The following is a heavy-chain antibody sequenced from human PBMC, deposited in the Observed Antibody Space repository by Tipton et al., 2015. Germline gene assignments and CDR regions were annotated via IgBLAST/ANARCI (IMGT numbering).Heavy chain of an antibody. CDR3: AGRNYQYYFDY. CDR2: IYYSGIT. D-gene: IGHD5-24*01. Sequence: TLSLTCTVSGGSISSGSYYWSWIRQHPGKGLEWIGYIYYSGITYYNPSLKSRLTISVDTSKNQFSLRLNSVTAADTAVYYCAGRNYQYYFDYWGRGTLVTVSS. CDR1: GGSISSGSYY. V-gene: IGHV4-31*03. J-gene: IGHJ4*02.